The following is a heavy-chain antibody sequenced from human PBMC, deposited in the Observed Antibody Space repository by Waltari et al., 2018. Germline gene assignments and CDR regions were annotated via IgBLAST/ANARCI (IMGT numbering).Heavy chain of an antibody. CDR2: IRGSVGST. CDR1: GFTCSSYA. Sequence: EVQLLESGGGLVQPGGSLRLSCAASGFTCSSYAMSWVRQAPGKGLEWVSAIRGSVGSTYYADSVKGRFTISRDNSKNTLYLQMNSLRAEDTAVYYCAKKGHYYGSGSYYNYWGQGTLVTVSS. J-gene: IGHJ4*02. V-gene: IGHV3-23*01. D-gene: IGHD3-10*01. CDR3: AKKGHYYGSGSYYNY.